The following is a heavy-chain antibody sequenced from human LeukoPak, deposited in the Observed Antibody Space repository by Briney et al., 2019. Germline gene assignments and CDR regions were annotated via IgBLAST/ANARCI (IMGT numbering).Heavy chain of an antibody. CDR1: GFRFSDYY. CDR3: AKDKMVYDAGDV. J-gene: IGHJ6*04. V-gene: IGHV3-11*01. CDR2: ISRGGNSK. D-gene: IGHD2-8*01. Sequence: GGSLRLSCAASGFRFSDYYMSWIRQAPGKGLEWVSSISRGGNSKYSADSVKGRFTISRDNAKNSLDLQMDSLRPEDTAVYYCAKDKMVYDAGDVWGKGTTVTVSS.